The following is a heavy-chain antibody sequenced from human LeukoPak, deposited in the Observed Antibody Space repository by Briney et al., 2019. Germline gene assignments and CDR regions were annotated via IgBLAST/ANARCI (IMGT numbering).Heavy chain of an antibody. CDR2: IYYSGST. CDR1: GYSISSSSYY. Sequence: SETLSLTCTVSGYSISSSSYYWGWIRQPPGKGLEWIGSIYYSGSTYYNPSLKSRVTISVDTSKNQFSLKLSSVTAADTAVYYCARGSSSSGQDFQHWGQGTLVTVSS. V-gene: IGHV4-39*01. D-gene: IGHD6-6*01. J-gene: IGHJ1*01. CDR3: ARGSSSSGQDFQH.